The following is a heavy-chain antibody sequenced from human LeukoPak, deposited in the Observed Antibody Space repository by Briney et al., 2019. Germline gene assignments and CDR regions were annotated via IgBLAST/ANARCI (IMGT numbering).Heavy chain of an antibody. CDR3: AKYSSSWYVGGCCY. CDR2: ISGSGGST. Sequence: PGGSLRLSCAASGFTFSSYAMSWVRQAPGKGLEWVSAISGSGGSTYYADSVKGRFTISRDNSKNTLYLQMNSLRAEDTAVYYCAKYSSSWYVGGCCYWGQGTLVTVSS. J-gene: IGHJ4*02. D-gene: IGHD6-13*01. V-gene: IGHV3-23*01. CDR1: GFTFSSYA.